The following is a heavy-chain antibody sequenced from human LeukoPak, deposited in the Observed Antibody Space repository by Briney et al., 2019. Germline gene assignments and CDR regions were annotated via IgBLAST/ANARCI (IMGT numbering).Heavy chain of an antibody. D-gene: IGHD1-26*01. V-gene: IGHV1-2*02. CDR1: GYTFTGYY. CDR3: ARDRAGKLIVGVTTFDY. Sequence: ASVKVSCKASGYTFTGYYMHWVRQAPGQGLEWMGWINPNSGGTNYAQKFQGRVTMTRDTSISTAYMELSRLRSDDTAVYYCARDRAGKLIVGVTTFDYWGQGTLVTGSS. J-gene: IGHJ4*02. CDR2: INPNSGGT.